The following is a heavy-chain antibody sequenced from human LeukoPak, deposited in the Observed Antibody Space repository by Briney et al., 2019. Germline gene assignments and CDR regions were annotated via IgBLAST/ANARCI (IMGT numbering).Heavy chain of an antibody. CDR2: INPNSGGR. J-gene: IGHJ4*02. Sequence: WASVKVSCKTSGYTFTVYQMHWVRQAPGQGLEWMGWINPNSGGRNYAQKFQGRVTMTSDTSISTVYMELSSLSSDDTAVYYCARDYYGGNPDYWGQGTLVTVSS. V-gene: IGHV1-2*02. D-gene: IGHD4-23*01. CDR1: GYTFTVYQ. CDR3: ARDYYGGNPDY.